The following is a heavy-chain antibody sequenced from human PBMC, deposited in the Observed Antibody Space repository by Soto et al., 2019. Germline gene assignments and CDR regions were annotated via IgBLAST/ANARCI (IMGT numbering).Heavy chain of an antibody. Sequence: ASVKVSCKASGYIFTSYYIHWVRQAPGQGLEWMGLINPSGGTTTYGQKFQGRVTMTTDTSTNTVYLELSSLRSEDTAVYYCAREHHYDSSGYYYAWGQGTLVTVSS. V-gene: IGHV1-46*01. CDR3: AREHHYDSSGYYYA. J-gene: IGHJ5*02. CDR1: GYIFTSYY. CDR2: INPSGGTT. D-gene: IGHD3-22*01.